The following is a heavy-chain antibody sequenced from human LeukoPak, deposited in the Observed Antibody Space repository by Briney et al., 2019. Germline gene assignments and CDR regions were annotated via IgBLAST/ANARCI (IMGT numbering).Heavy chain of an antibody. V-gene: IGHV2-5*02. Sequence: ESGPTLVKPTQTLTLICQFSGFSLNNTAESVVWIRQPPGKALQWLAVIYWDDDKQYTPSLKTRLTMTKDTSKSEVVLTMSDMDPVDTATYFCAHRLYNLRSVNYGYFDSWGQGTLVTVSS. CDR2: IYWDDDK. D-gene: IGHD5-24*01. J-gene: IGHJ4*02. CDR3: AHRLYNLRSVNYGYFDS. CDR1: GFSLNNTAES.